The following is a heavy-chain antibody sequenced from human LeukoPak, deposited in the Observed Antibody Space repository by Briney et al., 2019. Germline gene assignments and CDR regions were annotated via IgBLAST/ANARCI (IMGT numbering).Heavy chain of an antibody. J-gene: IGHJ6*02. D-gene: IGHD3-10*01. CDR3: ARLLWADFNYYYGMDV. CDR2: VSYSGST. CDR1: GGPINNYC. Sequence: PSETLSLTCTVSGGPINNYCWNWIRQAPGKGLEWMGYVSYSGSTNYNPSLKSRVTISLDSSRNQFSVNLSSVTAADTAVYYCARLLWADFNYYYGMDVWGQGTTVTVSS. V-gene: IGHV4-59*08.